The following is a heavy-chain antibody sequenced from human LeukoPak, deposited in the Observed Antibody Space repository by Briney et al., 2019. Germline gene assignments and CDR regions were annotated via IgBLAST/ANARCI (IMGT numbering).Heavy chain of an antibody. CDR1: GGSIRSYY. CDR2: IYPSGST. D-gene: IGHD1-14*01. Sequence: SSETLSLTCTDSGGSIRSYYWSWMRQPAGKALEWIGRIYPSGSTNYNPSLKSRVTMSVDTSQNQFSLKMTSVTAADTAVYYCARGASTTWPGNFEYWGQGTLVTVSS. CDR3: ARGASTTWPGNFEY. V-gene: IGHV4-4*07. J-gene: IGHJ4*02.